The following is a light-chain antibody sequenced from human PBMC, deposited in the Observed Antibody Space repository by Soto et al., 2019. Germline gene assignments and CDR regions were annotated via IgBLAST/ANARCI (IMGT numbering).Light chain of an antibody. J-gene: IGLJ1*01. Sequence: QSALTQPASVTGSPGQSITISCTGTSSDVGTYNLVSWYQQRPGQAPKLIISEGTRRPSGVFDRFSGSKSGNTASLSISGLQADDEADYYCCAYAGNSRDVFGTGTKVTVL. CDR3: CAYAGNSRDV. CDR2: EGT. V-gene: IGLV2-23*01. CDR1: SSDVGTYNL.